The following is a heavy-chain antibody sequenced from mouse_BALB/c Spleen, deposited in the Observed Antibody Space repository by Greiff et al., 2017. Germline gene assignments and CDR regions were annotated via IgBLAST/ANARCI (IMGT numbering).Heavy chain of an antibody. CDR2: ISYSGST. CDR3: ARGGYDPRYAMDY. D-gene: IGHD2-2*01. V-gene: IGHV3-8*02. Sequence: EVQLKESGPSLVKPSQTLSLTCSVTGDSITSGYWNWIRKFPGNKLEYMGYISYSGSTYYNPSLKSRISITRDTSKNQYYLQLNSVTTEDTATYYCARGGYDPRYAMDYWGQGTSVTVSS. J-gene: IGHJ4*01. CDR1: GDSITSGY.